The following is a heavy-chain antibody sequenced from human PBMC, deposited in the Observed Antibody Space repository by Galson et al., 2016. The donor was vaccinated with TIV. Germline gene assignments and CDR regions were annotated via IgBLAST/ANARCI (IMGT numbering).Heavy chain of an antibody. J-gene: IGHJ4*02. CDR1: GGSISTNSYY. Sequence: ETLSLTCTVSGGSISTNSYYWGWIRQSPGKGLGWSGSIYHGGSTYYNPSLKSRVTISVDTSKNQFSLKLSSVTAADTAVYYCARYISGWYHYFDFWGQGTLVTVSS. CDR2: IYHGGST. V-gene: IGHV4-39*01. D-gene: IGHD6-19*01. CDR3: ARYISGWYHYFDF.